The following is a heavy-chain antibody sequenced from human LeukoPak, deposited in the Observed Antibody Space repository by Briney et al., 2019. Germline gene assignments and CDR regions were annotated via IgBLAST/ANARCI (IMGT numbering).Heavy chain of an antibody. CDR3: ASERGYSYGYGDY. J-gene: IGHJ4*02. CDR2: IIPIFGTA. Sequence: ASVKVSCKASGGTFSSYAISWVRQAPGQGLEWMGGIIPIFGTANYAQKFQGRVTITAGESTSTAYMELSSLRSEDTAVYYCASERGYSYGYGDYWGQGTLVTVSS. V-gene: IGHV1-69*13. D-gene: IGHD5-18*01. CDR1: GGTFSSYA.